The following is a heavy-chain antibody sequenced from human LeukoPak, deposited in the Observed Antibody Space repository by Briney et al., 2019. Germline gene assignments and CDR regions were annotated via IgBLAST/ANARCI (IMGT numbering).Heavy chain of an antibody. CDR2: INPNSGGT. CDR1: GYTFTGYY. V-gene: IGHV1-2*02. D-gene: IGHD3-10*01. CDR3: AREGSRMGWLPYYGSGTPAPRRQNWFDP. Sequence: ASVKVSCKASGYTFTGYYMHWVRQAAGQGLEWMGWINPNSGGTNYAQKFQGRVTMTRDTSISTAYMELSRLRSDDTAVYYCAREGSRMGWLPYYGSGTPAPRRQNWFDPWGQGTLLTVSS. J-gene: IGHJ5*02.